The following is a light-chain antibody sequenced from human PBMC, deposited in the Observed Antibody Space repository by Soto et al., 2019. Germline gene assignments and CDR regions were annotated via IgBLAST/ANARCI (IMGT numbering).Light chain of an antibody. J-gene: IGLJ1*01. CDR2: DVS. Sequence: QSALTQPASVSGSPGQSITISCTGTSSDFGGYDYVSWYQQHPDKAPKLMIYDVSKRPSGVSDRFSGSKSGNTASLTISGLQAEDEADYYCCSYAGSYSLYVFGSGTKVTVL. CDR1: SSDFGGYDY. V-gene: IGLV2-14*03. CDR3: CSYAGSYSLYV.